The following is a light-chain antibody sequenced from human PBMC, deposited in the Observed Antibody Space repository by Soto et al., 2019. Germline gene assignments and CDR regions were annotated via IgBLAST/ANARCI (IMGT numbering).Light chain of an antibody. CDR2: DVS. Sequence: QSALTQPASVSGSPGQLITVSCTGTTKDIGVSNYVSWCQQHPGKAPRLILYDVSNRPSGVSARFSGSKSGNTASLTISGLQIEDEADYYCTSYTRSPHFVFGTGTKVTVL. CDR3: TSYTRSPHFV. J-gene: IGLJ1*01. CDR1: TKDIGVSNY. V-gene: IGLV2-14*03.